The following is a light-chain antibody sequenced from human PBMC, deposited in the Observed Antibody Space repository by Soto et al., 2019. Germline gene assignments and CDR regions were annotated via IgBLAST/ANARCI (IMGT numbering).Light chain of an antibody. V-gene: IGKV1-5*03. CDR3: QQYGGSPLFT. CDR1: QTISSW. J-gene: IGKJ3*01. Sequence: DIQMTQSPSTLPASVGNRVTITCRASQTISSWLAWYQQKPGKAPKLLIYKASTLKSGVPSRFSGSGSGTDFTLTISRLEPEDFAVYSCQQYGGSPLFTFGPGTKVDIK. CDR2: KAS.